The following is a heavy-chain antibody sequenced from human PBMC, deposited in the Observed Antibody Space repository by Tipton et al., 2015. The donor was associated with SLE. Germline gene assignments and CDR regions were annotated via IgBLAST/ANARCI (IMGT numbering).Heavy chain of an antibody. CDR1: GGSFSGYY. V-gene: IGHV4-59*01. CDR2: IYDSGST. CDR3: ARDRLGGPFDY. D-gene: IGHD1-26*01. Sequence: TLSLTCNVSGGSFSGYYWNWIRQPPGKGLEWIGYIYDSGSTNFNPSLKSRVIISEDTSKNQFSLKLRSVTAADPAIYYCARDRLGGPFDYWGRGTLVTVSS. J-gene: IGHJ4*02.